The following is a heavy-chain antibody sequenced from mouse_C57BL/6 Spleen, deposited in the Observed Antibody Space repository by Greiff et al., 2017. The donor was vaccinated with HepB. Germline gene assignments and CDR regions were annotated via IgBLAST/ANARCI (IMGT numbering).Heavy chain of an antibody. CDR3: TRWDP. CDR1: GYTFTDYE. Sequence: QVQLKQSGAELVRPGASVTLSCKASGYTFTDYEMHWVKQTPVHGLEWIGAIDPETGGTAYNQKFKGKAILTADKSSSTAYMELRSLTSEDFAVYYCTRWDPWGKGTTLTVSS. CDR2: IDPETGGT. D-gene: IGHD4-1*01. V-gene: IGHV1-15*01. J-gene: IGHJ2*01.